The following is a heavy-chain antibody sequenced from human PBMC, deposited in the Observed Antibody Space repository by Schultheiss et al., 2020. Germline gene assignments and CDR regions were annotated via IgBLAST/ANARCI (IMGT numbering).Heavy chain of an antibody. D-gene: IGHD2-2*01. J-gene: IGHJ5*02. CDR3: ARVDGIVVVPAASARFDP. Sequence: SETLSLTCAVYGGSFSGYYWSWIRQPPGKGLEWIGEINHSGSTNYNPSLKSRVTISVDTSKNQFSLKLSSVTAADTAVYYCARVDGIVVVPAASARFDPWGQGTLVTVSS. V-gene: IGHV4-34*01. CDR1: GGSFSGYY. CDR2: INHSGST.